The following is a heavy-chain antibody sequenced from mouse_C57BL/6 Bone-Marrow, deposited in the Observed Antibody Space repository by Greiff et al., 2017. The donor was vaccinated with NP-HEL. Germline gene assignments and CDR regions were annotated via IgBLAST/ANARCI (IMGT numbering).Heavy chain of an antibody. CDR1: GIDFSRYW. D-gene: IGHD2-4*01. CDR2: INPDSSTI. CDR3: ARLAYDYDEDYLDY. Sequence: EVKLMESGGGLVQPGGSLKLSCAASGIDFSRYWMSWVRRAPGKGLEWIGEINPDSSTINYAPSLKDKFIISRDNAKNTLYLQMSKVRSEDTALYYCARLAYDYDEDYLDYWGQGTTLTVSS. V-gene: IGHV4-1*01. J-gene: IGHJ2*01.